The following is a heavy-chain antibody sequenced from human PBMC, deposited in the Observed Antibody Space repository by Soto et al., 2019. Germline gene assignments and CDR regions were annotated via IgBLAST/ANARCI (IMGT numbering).Heavy chain of an antibody. CDR2: ISGSGGST. D-gene: IGHD6-25*01. J-gene: IGHJ5*02. CDR3: AKRGEKSFDD. Sequence: PGGSLRLSCAASGFTFSNSAMSWVRQAPGKGLEWVSAISGSGGSTYYADSVKGRFTISRDNSKNTLYVQMNSLRAEDTAVYYCAKRGEKSFDDWGQGALVTVSS. V-gene: IGHV3-23*01. CDR1: GFTFSNSA.